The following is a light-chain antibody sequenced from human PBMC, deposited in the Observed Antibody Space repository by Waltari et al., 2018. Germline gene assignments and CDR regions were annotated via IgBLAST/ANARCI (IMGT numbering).Light chain of an antibody. CDR2: DAS. J-gene: IGKJ5*01. CDR3: QQFNTYLVT. V-gene: IGKV1-13*02. CDR1: QGFNSA. Sequence: AIQLTQSPSSLSASVGAIVPITCRASQGFNSALAWYQQKPGRAPKLLIYDASRLESGVPSRFSGSGSQTDFTLTITNLQPEDFATYYCQQFNTYLVTFGQGTRLEIK.